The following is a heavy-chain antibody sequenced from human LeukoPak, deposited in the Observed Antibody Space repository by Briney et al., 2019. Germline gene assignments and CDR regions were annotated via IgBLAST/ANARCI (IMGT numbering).Heavy chain of an antibody. V-gene: IGHV4-39*07. Sequence: SETLSLTFNVSGGSISSSSYYWGWIRQPPGKGLEWIGSTYYSGSTYYNPSLKSRVTISVDTSKNQSSLKLSSVTAADTAVYYCARDGIRDAFDIWGQGTMVTVSS. J-gene: IGHJ3*02. CDR3: ARDGIRDAFDI. CDR1: GGSISSSSYY. CDR2: TYYSGST. D-gene: IGHD1-26*01.